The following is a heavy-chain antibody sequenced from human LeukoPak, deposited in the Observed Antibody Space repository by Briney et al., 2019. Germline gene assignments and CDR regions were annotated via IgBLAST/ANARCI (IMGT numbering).Heavy chain of an antibody. V-gene: IGHV3-30*04. D-gene: IGHD5-12*01. CDR2: ISYDGSIK. Sequence: GGSLRLSCAASGFTFSNFAMHWVRQAPGKGLEWVAVISYDGSIKYYADSVKGRFTISRDNAKNSLYLQMNSLRDEDTAVYYCARDRGGYEFFDYWGQGILVTVSS. CDR3: ARDRGGYEFFDY. J-gene: IGHJ4*02. CDR1: GFTFSNFA.